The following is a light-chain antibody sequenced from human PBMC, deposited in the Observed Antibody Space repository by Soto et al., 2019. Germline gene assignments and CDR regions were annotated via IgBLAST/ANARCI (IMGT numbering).Light chain of an antibody. J-gene: IGKJ4*01. V-gene: IGKV3-11*01. CDR2: DAS. Sequence: EIVLTQSPATLSLSPGETASLSCRASQPVSTFLAWYQKKPGQSPSLLLYDASNRATGVPDRFSGSGSGTDFTLTISSLEPEYFAVYYCQQRDTWPTFGGGTKVEIK. CDR3: QQRDTWPT. CDR1: QPVSTF.